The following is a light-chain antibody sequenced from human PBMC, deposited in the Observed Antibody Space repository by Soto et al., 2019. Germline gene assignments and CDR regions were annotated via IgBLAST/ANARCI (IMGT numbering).Light chain of an antibody. CDR3: QQYGTAPRA. CDR1: QSVGRRY. V-gene: IGKV3-20*01. CDR2: GTA. J-gene: IGKJ3*01. Sequence: EIVLTQSPGTLSLSPGERATLSCRASQSVGRRYLAWYQQKPAQAPRPLIYGTANRATGTPDRFSGSGSGTDFTLTISRLEPEDFAVYYCQQYGTAPRAFGPETKVDIK.